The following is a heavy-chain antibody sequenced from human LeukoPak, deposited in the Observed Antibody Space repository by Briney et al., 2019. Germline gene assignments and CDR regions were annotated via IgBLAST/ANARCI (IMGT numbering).Heavy chain of an antibody. J-gene: IGHJ4*02. V-gene: IGHV4-39*01. CDR1: GGSITSTSYY. Sequence: SETLSLTCTVPGGSITSTSYYWGWIRQPPGKGLEWIGTISYCGTIYYNPSLKSRVTISADMSKNQFSLKLGSVTAADTAIYYCARHPYYYDSSGSVLLYDLDSWGQGTLVSVSS. CDR3: ARHPYYYDSSGSVLLYDLDS. CDR2: ISYCGTI. D-gene: IGHD3-22*01.